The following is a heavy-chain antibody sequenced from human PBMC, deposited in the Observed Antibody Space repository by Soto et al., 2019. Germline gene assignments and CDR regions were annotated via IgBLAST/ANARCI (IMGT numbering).Heavy chain of an antibody. Sequence: QVQLVQSGAEVKKPGASVKVSCKASGYSFSSYAISWVRQPPGQGLERMGWISAHNGKTNYPQKLQGRVTMTTDTSTITVWLELRLLRSDDTAVYYCASVDTAMVTASYWGQGTLVTVSS. CDR3: ASVDTAMVTASY. CDR1: GYSFSSYA. V-gene: IGHV1-18*01. D-gene: IGHD5-18*01. J-gene: IGHJ4*02. CDR2: ISAHNGKT.